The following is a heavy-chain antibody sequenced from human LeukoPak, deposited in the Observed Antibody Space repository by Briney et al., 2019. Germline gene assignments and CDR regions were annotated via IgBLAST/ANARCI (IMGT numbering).Heavy chain of an antibody. Sequence: SETLSLTCTVSGGSISSYYWSWIRQPPGKGLEWIGNIFYSGSTYYNPSLKSRVTISVDTSKNQFSLKLSSVTAADTAVYYCARGVARSSKFHFSYYFDYWGQGTLVTVSS. CDR2: IFYSGST. V-gene: IGHV4-59*12. J-gene: IGHJ4*02. D-gene: IGHD6-6*01. CDR1: GGSISSYY. CDR3: ARGVARSSKFHFSYYFDY.